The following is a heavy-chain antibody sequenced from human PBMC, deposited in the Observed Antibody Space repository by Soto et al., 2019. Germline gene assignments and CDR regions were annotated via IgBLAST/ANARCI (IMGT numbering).Heavy chain of an antibody. Sequence: QVQLVQSGPEVKKPGSSVKISCKASGGSLSTNPISWVRQAPGQGLEWMGGTGSGTGPGNHAQKFQGRLTVTADKSSSTVYMELTNLSSKDTAVYYCARRHSGGFFRFVDSWGQGTLVTVSS. D-gene: IGHD2-15*01. CDR3: ARRHSGGFFRFVDS. V-gene: IGHV1-69*06. CDR1: GGSLSTNP. CDR2: TGSGTGPG. J-gene: IGHJ4*02.